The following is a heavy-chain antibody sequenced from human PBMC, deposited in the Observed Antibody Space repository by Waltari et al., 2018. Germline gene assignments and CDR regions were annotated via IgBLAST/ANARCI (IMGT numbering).Heavy chain of an antibody. J-gene: IGHJ3*01. V-gene: IGHV3-74*01. CDR3: VRDLYGRDDV. CDR2: IKPDGTST. D-gene: IGHD3-10*01. CDR1: GFTFSTFW. Sequence: EVQLVESGGGLVHPGGSLRLSCEASGFTFSTFWMHWVRHLPGKGLVWVSHIKPDGTSTDYGDSLEGRFTISRDNAKNTLYLQMNSLRAEDTAIYYCVRDLYGRDDVWGQGTMVTVSS.